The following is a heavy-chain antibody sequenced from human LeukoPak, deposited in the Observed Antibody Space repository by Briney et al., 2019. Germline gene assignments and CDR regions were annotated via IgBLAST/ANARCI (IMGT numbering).Heavy chain of an antibody. J-gene: IGHJ4*02. CDR1: GFTFSSYS. V-gene: IGHV3-21*01. CDR3: ARDSTYYDSSGYYDYFDY. D-gene: IGHD3-22*01. Sequence: GGSLRLSCAASGFTFSSYSMNWVRQAPRKGLEWVSSISSSSSYIYYADSVKGRFTISRDNAKNSLYLQMNSLRAEDTAVYYCARDSTYYDSSGYYDYFDYWGQGTLVTVSS. CDR2: ISSSSSYI.